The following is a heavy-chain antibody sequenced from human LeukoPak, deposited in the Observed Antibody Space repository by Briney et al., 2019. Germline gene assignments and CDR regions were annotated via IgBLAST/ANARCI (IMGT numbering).Heavy chain of an antibody. Sequence: SETLSLTCTVSGGSISSSYYWGWIRQPPGKGLEWIGSIYYSGSTYYNPSLKSRVTISVDTSKNQFSLKLSSVTAADTAVYYCAVDYADYWGQGTLVTVSS. J-gene: IGHJ4*02. CDR2: IYYSGST. V-gene: IGHV4-39*01. CDR1: GGSISSSYY. CDR3: AVDYADY. D-gene: IGHD4-17*01.